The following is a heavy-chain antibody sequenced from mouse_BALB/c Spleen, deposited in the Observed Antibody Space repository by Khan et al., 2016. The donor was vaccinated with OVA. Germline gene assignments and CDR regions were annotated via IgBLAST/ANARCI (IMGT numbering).Heavy chain of an antibody. D-gene: IGHD1-2*01. V-gene: IGHV1-77*01. CDR2: ISPGSGDT. Sequence: VQLQESGAELARPGASVKLSCKASGYTFTDYYINWVKQRTGQGLEWIGEISPGSGDTYYNEKFKGKATLTADKSSSTADMQLSSLTSEASAVYICARRNYFGYTFAYWGQGTLVTVSA. CDR1: GYTFTDYY. CDR3: ARRNYFGYTFAY. J-gene: IGHJ3*01.